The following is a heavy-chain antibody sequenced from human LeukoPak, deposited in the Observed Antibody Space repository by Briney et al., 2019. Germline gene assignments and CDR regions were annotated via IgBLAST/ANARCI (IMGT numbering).Heavy chain of an antibody. CDR2: ISYDGSNK. V-gene: IGHV3-30-3*01. Sequence: GRSLRLSCAASGFTFSSYAMHWVRQAPGKGLEWVAVISYDGSNKYYADSVKGRFTISRDNSKNTLYLQMNSLRAEDTAVYYCARDAFNSGSYYPYYWGQGTLVTVSS. J-gene: IGHJ4*02. CDR1: GFTFSSYA. D-gene: IGHD1-26*01. CDR3: ARDAFNSGSYYPYY.